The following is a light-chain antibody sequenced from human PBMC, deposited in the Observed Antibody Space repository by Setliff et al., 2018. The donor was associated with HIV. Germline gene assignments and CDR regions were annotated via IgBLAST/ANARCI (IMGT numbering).Light chain of an antibody. Sequence: QSVLTQPASVSGSPGQSITISCTGTSSDVGGYNYVSWYQQYPGKAPKLMIYEVSNRPSGVSNRFSGSKSGNTASLTISGLQAEDEADYYCSSYTSSSTPYVFGIGTKVTV. CDR3: SSYTSSSTPYV. J-gene: IGLJ1*01. CDR2: EVS. CDR1: SSDVGGYNY. V-gene: IGLV2-14*01.